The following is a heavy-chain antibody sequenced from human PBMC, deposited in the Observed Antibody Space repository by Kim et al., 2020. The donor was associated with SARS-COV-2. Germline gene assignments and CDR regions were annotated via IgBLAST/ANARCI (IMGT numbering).Heavy chain of an antibody. D-gene: IGHD3-10*01. CDR2: RT. CDR3: ARGSWHWFDP. V-gene: IGHV4-34*01. Sequence: RTNYNPSLKRRVTISVDTSKNQLSLKLSFVTAADPAVYYCARGSWHWFDPWGQGTLVTVPS. J-gene: IGHJ5*02.